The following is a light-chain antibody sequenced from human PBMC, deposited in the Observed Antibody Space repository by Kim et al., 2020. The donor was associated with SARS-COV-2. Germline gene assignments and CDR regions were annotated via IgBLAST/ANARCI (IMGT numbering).Light chain of an antibody. J-gene: IGKJ4*01. CDR3: QQRNNWPPAVT. CDR1: QSIGIS. V-gene: IGKV3-11*01. Sequence: PGEGAILSCRASQSIGISLGWYQHKLGQAPRLLIYDAAIRAAGIPDRFSGGGSGTDFTLTINNLEPEDFAVYYCQQRNNWPPAVTFGGGTKVDIK. CDR2: DAA.